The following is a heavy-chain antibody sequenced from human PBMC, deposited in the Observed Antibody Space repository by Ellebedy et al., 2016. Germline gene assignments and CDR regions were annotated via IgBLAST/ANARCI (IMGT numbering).Heavy chain of an antibody. Sequence: SETLSLTXGVYGGSLSGYYWSWIRQPPGKGLEWIGEINHSGNTDYNPSLESRVTISVDTSKNQFSLILSSVTAADTAVYYCARQKYYDILTGYRYGMDVWGQGTTVTVSS. CDR1: GGSLSGYY. D-gene: IGHD3-9*01. CDR2: INHSGNT. V-gene: IGHV4-34*01. J-gene: IGHJ6*02. CDR3: ARQKYYDILTGYRYGMDV.